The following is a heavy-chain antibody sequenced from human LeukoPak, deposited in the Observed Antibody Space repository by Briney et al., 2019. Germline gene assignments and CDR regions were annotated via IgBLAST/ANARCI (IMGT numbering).Heavy chain of an antibody. CDR1: GFTFSSYS. CDR3: ARDSIAVAGRPLDY. Sequence: GGSLRLSCAASGFTFSSYSMNWVRQAPGKGLEWVSYISSSSSTIYYADSVKGRFTISRDNAKNSLYLQMNSLRAEDTAVYYCARDSIAVAGRPLDYWGQGTPVTVSS. J-gene: IGHJ4*02. CDR2: ISSSSSTI. V-gene: IGHV3-48*04. D-gene: IGHD6-19*01.